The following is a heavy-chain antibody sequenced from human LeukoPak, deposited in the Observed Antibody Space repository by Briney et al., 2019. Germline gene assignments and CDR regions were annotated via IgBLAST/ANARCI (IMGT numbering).Heavy chain of an antibody. Sequence: QPGRSLRLSCTASGFTFGDYAMSWVRQAPGKGLEWVSYISSGGGTVYYADSVKGRFAISRDNAKNSLYLHMISLRAEDTAVYYCASRGLYYDYVHGFWGHGTLVTVSS. V-gene: IGHV3-48*03. CDR1: GFTFGDYA. J-gene: IGHJ4*01. CDR2: ISSGGGTV. D-gene: IGHD3-16*01. CDR3: ASRGLYYDYVHGF.